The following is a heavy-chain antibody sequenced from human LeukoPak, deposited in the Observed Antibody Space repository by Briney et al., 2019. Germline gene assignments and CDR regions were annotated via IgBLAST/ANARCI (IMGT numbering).Heavy chain of an antibody. CDR2: TYYRSKWYN. V-gene: IGHV6-1*01. J-gene: IGHJ4*02. D-gene: IGHD6-13*01. CDR1: GDSVSSNSAA. CDR3: ARDQQLLRPYFDY. Sequence: SQTLSLTCAISGDSVSSNSAAWNCIRQSPSRGLECLGRTYYRSKWYNDYAVSVKSRITINPDTSKNQFSLQLNSVTPEDTAVYYCARDQQLLRPYFDYWGQGTLVTVSS.